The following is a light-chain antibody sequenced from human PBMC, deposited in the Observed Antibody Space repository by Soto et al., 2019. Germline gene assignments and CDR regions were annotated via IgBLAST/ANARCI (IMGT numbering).Light chain of an antibody. CDR1: QSVSGN. Sequence: EIVMTQSPGTLSVSPGERATLSCRASQSVSGNLAWYQQKPGQAPRLLIYGASTRATGIPARFSGSGSGTEFTLTISSLQSEDFEVYYCQQYNNWPPITVGQGTRLEIK. V-gene: IGKV3-15*01. CDR3: QQYNNWPPIT. J-gene: IGKJ5*01. CDR2: GAS.